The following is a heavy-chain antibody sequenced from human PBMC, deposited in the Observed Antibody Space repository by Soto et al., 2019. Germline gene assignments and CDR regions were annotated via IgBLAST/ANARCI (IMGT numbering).Heavy chain of an antibody. D-gene: IGHD3-10*01. CDR1: GYPFSTID. V-gene: IGHV1-8*01. CDR3: AKLHYYDSASFSD. J-gene: IGHJ1*01. Sequence: QVQLVQSGAEVKYPGASVKVSCRTSGYPFSTIDINWVRQATGQGLEWMGWMNPNNGYTGLAQKFQGRLTMTRDTSTSTAYLELRSLRPEDTAVYYCAKLHYYDSASFSDWGQGTLVTVSS. CDR2: MNPNNGYT.